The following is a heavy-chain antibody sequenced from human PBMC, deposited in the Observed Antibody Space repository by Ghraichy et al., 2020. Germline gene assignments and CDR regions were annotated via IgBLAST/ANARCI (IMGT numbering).Heavy chain of an antibody. CDR1: GFTFSSYA. V-gene: IGHV3-23*01. CDR2: ISGSGGST. J-gene: IGHJ1*01. CDR3: AKDPVGSSGWYDEYFQH. Sequence: GGSLRLSCAASGFTFSSYAMSWVRQAPGKGLEWVSAISGSGGSTYYADSVKGRFTISRDNSKNTLYLQMNSLRAEDTAVYYCAKDPVGSSGWYDEYFQHWGQGTLVTVSS. D-gene: IGHD6-19*01.